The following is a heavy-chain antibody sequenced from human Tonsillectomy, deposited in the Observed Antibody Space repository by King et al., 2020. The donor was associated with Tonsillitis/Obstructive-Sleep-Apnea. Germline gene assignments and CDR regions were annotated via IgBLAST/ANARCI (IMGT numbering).Heavy chain of an antibody. CDR2: XSGSGGST. V-gene: IGHV3-23*04. CDR1: GFTFSSYA. CDR3: AKDPHGYGYGDVDY. J-gene: IGHJ4*02. D-gene: IGHD5-18*01. Sequence: VQLVESGGGLVQPGGSLRLSCAASGFTFSSYAMSWVRQAPGXGLEXVSAXSGSGGSTYYADXGKGRLTXSRDNSKNTLYLQMNXLRAEDTAVYYCAKDPHGYGYGDVDYGGQXXXVTVSS.